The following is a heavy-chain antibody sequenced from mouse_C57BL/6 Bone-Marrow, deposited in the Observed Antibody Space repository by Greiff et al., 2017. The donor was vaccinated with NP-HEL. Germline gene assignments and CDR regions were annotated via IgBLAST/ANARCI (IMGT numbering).Heavy chain of an antibody. CDR1: GFTFSSYG. D-gene: IGHD4-1*01. CDR3: GWDGAWFAY. V-gene: IGHV5-6*01. Sequence: EVKLVESGGDLVKPGGSLKLSCAASGFTFSSYGMSWVRQTPDKRLEWVATISSGGSYTYYPDSVKGRFTISRDNAKNTLYLQMSSLKSEDTAMYYCGWDGAWFAYWGQGTLVTVSA. CDR2: ISSGGSYT. J-gene: IGHJ3*01.